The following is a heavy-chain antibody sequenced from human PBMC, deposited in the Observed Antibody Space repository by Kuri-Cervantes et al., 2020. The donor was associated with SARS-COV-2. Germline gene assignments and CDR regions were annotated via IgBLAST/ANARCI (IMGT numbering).Heavy chain of an antibody. Sequence: GESLKISCEASGFSFKTYAMSWVRQGPGKGLEWVSGINDDGDRTYYADSVKGRFTISRDNFKNILYLQMSSLRVEDTGVYYCTHTLDRGVSRANSWYDPWGQGTVVTVSS. CDR2: INDDGDRT. CDR1: GFSFKTYA. CDR3: THTLDRGVSRANSWYDP. D-gene: IGHD3-10*01. J-gene: IGHJ5*02. V-gene: IGHV3-23*01.